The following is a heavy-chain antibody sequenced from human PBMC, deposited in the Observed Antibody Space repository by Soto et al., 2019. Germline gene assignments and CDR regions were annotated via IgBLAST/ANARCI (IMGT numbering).Heavy chain of an antibody. CDR3: AKVFLAIEVAGRVDY. J-gene: IGHJ4*02. Sequence: GGSLRLSCTASGFTFSNYAMTWVRQAPGKGLEWVSAISDSGAATIFADSVKGRFTISRDNSKNTLYLQMNSLRAEDTAVYYCAKVFLAIEVAGRVDYWGQGTLVTVSS. V-gene: IGHV3-23*01. CDR2: ISDSGAAT. CDR1: GFTFSNYA. D-gene: IGHD6-19*01.